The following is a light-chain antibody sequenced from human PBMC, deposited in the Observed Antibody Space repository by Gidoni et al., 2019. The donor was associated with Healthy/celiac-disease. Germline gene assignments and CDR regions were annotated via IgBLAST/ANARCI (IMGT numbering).Light chain of an antibody. CDR1: QCLSSY. CDR2: DAS. Sequence: VLTQSPATLSFTPGERATLSCRASQCLSSYLDWYQQKPGQAPRLLIYDASNRATGIPARFSGSGSGTDFTLTISSLEPEDFAVYYCQQRSNWPPMYTFGQGTKVEIK. V-gene: IGKV3-11*01. J-gene: IGKJ2*01. CDR3: QQRSNWPPMYT.